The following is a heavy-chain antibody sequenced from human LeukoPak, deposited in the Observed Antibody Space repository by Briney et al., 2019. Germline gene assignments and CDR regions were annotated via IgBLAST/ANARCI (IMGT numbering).Heavy chain of an antibody. CDR1: GFTFSSYG. CDR2: ISYDGSNK. Sequence: QAGGSLRLSCAASGFTFSSYGMHWVRQAPGKGLEWVAVISYDGSNKYYADSVKGRFTISRDNSKNTLYLQMNSLRAEDTAVYYCAKVPYYDFWSGSYYFDYWGQGTLVTVSS. D-gene: IGHD3-3*01. V-gene: IGHV3-30*18. J-gene: IGHJ4*02. CDR3: AKVPYYDFWSGSYYFDY.